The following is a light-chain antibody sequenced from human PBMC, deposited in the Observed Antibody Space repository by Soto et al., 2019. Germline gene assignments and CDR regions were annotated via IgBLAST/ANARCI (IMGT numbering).Light chain of an antibody. CDR2: WAS. Sequence: DIVMTQSPDSLSVSLGERATINCKSSQSVLHSSNTKNYLAWYQQKPGQPPKLLIYWASTRESGVPDRFSGSGSGTDFTLTINSLQAEDVAVYYCQQYYSTPITCGQGTRLEIK. CDR3: QQYYSTPIT. J-gene: IGKJ5*01. V-gene: IGKV4-1*01. CDR1: QSVLHSSNTKNY.